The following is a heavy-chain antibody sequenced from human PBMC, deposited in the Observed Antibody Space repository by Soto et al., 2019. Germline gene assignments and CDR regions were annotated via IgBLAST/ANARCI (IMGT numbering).Heavy chain of an antibody. Sequence: GGSLRLSCEASGFTFSSYWMHWVRQVPGKGLEWVSRVNGDGRSTSYADSVKGRFTVSRDNAKNTLYLQMNSLRAEDTAVYYCGRDQGKDYSAMVTSDALDIWGQGTRVTVSS. D-gene: IGHD5-18*01. J-gene: IGHJ3*02. CDR3: GRDQGKDYSAMVTSDALDI. CDR2: VNGDGRST. V-gene: IGHV3-74*01. CDR1: GFTFSSYW.